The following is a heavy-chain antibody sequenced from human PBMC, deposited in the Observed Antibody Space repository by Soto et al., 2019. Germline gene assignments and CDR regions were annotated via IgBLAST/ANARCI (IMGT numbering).Heavy chain of an antibody. CDR3: ARAIPLVAARDADAFDI. Sequence: ASVKVSCKASGGTFSSYTISWVRQAPGQGLEWMGRIIPILGIANYAQKFQGRVTITADKSTSTAYMELSSLRSEDTAVYYCARAIPLVAARDADAFDIWGQGTMVTVSS. V-gene: IGHV1-69*02. CDR1: GGTFSSYT. CDR2: IIPILGIA. D-gene: IGHD2-15*01. J-gene: IGHJ3*02.